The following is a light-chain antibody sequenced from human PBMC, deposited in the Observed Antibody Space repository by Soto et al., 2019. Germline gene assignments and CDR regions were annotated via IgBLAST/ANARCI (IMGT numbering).Light chain of an antibody. CDR3: QYYDRSLSPYV. CDR1: RSNIGAGYD. CDR2: GNS. V-gene: IGLV1-40*01. Sequence: QYVLTQPPSVSGAPGQRVTISCTGSRSNIGAGYDVHWYQQLPGTAPKLLIYGNSNRPSGVPDRFSGSKSGTSASLAITGLQAEDEADYYCQYYDRSLSPYVFGTGTKLTVL. J-gene: IGLJ1*01.